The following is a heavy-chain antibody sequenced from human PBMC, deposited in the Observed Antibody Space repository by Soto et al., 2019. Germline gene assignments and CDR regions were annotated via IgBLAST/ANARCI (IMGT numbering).Heavy chain of an antibody. CDR1: GDSVSSNRAA. Sequence: SQTLSLTCAISGDSVSSNRAAWNWSRQSPSRGLEWLGRTYYRSKWYNDYAVSVKSRITISPDTSKNQFSLQLNSVTPEDTAVFYCAREAAGSYDYWGRGTLVTVSS. V-gene: IGHV6-1*01. J-gene: IGHJ4*02. CDR3: AREAAGSYDY. CDR2: TYYRSKWYN. D-gene: IGHD6-6*01.